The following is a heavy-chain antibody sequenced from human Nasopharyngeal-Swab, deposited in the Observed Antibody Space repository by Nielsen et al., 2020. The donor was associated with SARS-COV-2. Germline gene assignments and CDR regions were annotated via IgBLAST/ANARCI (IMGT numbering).Heavy chain of an antibody. CDR1: GGTFSSYA. V-gene: IGHV1-69*10. J-gene: IGHJ6*02. Sequence: SVKVPCKASGGTFSSYAISWVRQAPGQGLEWMGGIIPILGIANYAQKFQGRVTITADKSTSTAYMELSSLRSEDTAVYYCARGLGDDILTGYSMDVWGQGTTVTVSS. D-gene: IGHD3-9*01. CDR3: ARGLGDDILTGYSMDV. CDR2: IIPILGIA.